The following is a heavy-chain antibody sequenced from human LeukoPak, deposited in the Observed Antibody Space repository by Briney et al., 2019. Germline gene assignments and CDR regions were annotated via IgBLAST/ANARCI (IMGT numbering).Heavy chain of an antibody. Sequence: PGGSLRLSCAASGFTFSSYSMNWVRQAPGKGLEWVSYISSSSSTIYYADSVKGRFTISRDNAKNSLYLQMNSLRAEDTAVYYCARQEYSSGWYSDYWGQGTLVTVSS. CDR1: GFTFSSYS. J-gene: IGHJ4*02. CDR2: ISSSSSTI. D-gene: IGHD6-19*01. CDR3: ARQEYSSGWYSDY. V-gene: IGHV3-48*04.